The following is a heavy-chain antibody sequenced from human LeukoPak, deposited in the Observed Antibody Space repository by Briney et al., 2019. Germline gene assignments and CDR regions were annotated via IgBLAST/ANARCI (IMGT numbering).Heavy chain of an antibody. CDR1: GFTFSNYW. J-gene: IGHJ4*02. CDR3: ARGLVGNSHFDY. V-gene: IGHV3-74*01. D-gene: IGHD4-23*01. Sequence: GGSLRLSCAASGFTFSNYWMRWVRQAPGKGLLWVSRVNNDGSATTYAASVKGRFTISRDNAKNTLYLQMNSLRADDTAVYYCARGLVGNSHFDYWGQGTLVTVSS. CDR2: VNNDGSAT.